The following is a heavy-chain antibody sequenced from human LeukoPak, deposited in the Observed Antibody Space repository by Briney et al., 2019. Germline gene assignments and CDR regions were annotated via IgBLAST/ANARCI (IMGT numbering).Heavy chain of an antibody. CDR1: GGSISSGGYY. V-gene: IGHV4-31*03. CDR2: IYYSGST. Sequence: SETLSLTCTVSGGSISSGGYYWSWIRQHPGKGLEWIGYIYYSGSTYYNPSLKSRVTISVDTSKNQFSLKLSSVTAADTAVYYCARDSSSHFNLDYWGQGTLVTVSS. J-gene: IGHJ4*02. CDR3: ARDSSSHFNLDY. D-gene: IGHD6-6*01.